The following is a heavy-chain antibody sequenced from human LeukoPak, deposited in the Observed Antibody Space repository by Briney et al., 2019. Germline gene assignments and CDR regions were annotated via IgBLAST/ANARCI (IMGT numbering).Heavy chain of an antibody. V-gene: IGHV4-59*01. Sequence: SETLSLTWTVSGGSITTYYWTWIRQPPGKGLEWIGYISDSGSTNYNPSLKSRVTFSVDTSKSQFSLKLSSVTAADSAVYYCPRAQLHLVVDFGMDVWGQGTTVTVSS. J-gene: IGHJ6*02. CDR3: PRAQLHLVVDFGMDV. D-gene: IGHD2-2*01. CDR2: ISDSGST. CDR1: GGSITTYY.